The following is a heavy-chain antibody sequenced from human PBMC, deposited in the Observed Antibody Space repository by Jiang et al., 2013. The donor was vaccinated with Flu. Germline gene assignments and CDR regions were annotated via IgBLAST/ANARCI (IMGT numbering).Heavy chain of an antibody. J-gene: IGHJ6*02. CDR2: IYSDGRK. CDR3: TRERYYDASGYYYYYYGMDV. D-gene: IGHD3-22*01. V-gene: IGHV3-66*01. Sequence: VQLVESGGGLVKPGGSLRLSCTASGFTFSSCSMNWVRQAPGKGLEWVSIIYSDGRKYYADSVKGRFTISRDSSTNTLYLQMNSLRAEDTAVYYCTRERYYDASGYYYYYYGMDVVGTKGQWSPSP. CDR1: GFTFSSCS.